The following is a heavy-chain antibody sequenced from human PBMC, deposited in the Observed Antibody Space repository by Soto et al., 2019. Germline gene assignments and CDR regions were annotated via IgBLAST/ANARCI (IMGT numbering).Heavy chain of an antibody. CDR3: AGAMEWELVSGWFDP. V-gene: IGHV4-59*01. CDR2: IYNSGST. Sequence: QVQLQESGPGLVKPSETLSLTCTVSGGSIRNYYWNWIRQPPGKGLEWIGYIYNSGSTNYNPSLTSRLTXPLXXYXYQFSRKLSSVTAADTAVYFCAGAMEWELVSGWFDPWGQGTLVTVSS. J-gene: IGHJ5*02. CDR1: GGSIRNYY. D-gene: IGHD1-26*01.